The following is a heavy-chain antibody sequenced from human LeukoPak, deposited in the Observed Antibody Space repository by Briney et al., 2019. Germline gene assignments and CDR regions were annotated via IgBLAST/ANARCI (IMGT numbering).Heavy chain of an antibody. D-gene: IGHD2-15*01. J-gene: IGHJ4*02. CDR3: AKDKLAYCSGGSCYYFDY. CDR2: ISGSGGST. CDR1: GFTFSSYA. Sequence: GGSLRLSCAASGFTFSSYAMSWVREAPGNGLEWFSAISGSGGSTYCADSVKGRFTISRDNSKNTLYLQMNSLRAEDTAVYYCAKDKLAYCSGGSCYYFDYWGQGTLVTVSS. V-gene: IGHV3-23*01.